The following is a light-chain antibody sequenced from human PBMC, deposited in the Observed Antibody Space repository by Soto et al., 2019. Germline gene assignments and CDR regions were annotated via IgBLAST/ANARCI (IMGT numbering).Light chain of an antibody. J-gene: IGKJ4*01. V-gene: IGKV4-1*01. CDR2: WAS. Sequence: DIVMTQSPDSLAVSLGERATINCKSSQSVLYSSNNKNYLAWYQQKPGQPPKLLIYWASTRESGVPDRFSGSRSCTDFTLTISSLQAEDVAVYSCQQYYSAPPVTFGGGTKVEIK. CDR1: QSVLYSSNNKNY. CDR3: QQYYSAPPVT.